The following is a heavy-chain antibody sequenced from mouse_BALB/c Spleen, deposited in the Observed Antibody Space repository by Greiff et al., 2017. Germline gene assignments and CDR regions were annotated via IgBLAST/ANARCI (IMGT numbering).Heavy chain of an antibody. CDR2: IWAGGST. Sequence: VQLVESGPGLVAPSQSLSIICSVSGFSLTSHGVHWVCQPPGKGLEWLGVIWAGGSTTYNSALMSRLSISEDNSKSQVFLKMNSLQTDDTAMYCCARVEDYYGSSWLAKWRAESLVTVS. CDR3: ARVEDYYGSSWLAK. D-gene: IGHD1-1*01. J-gene: IGHJ3*01. V-gene: IGHV2-9*02. CDR1: GFSLTSHG.